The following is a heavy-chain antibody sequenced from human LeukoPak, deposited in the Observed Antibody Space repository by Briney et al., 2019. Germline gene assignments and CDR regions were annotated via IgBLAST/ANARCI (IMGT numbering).Heavy chain of an antibody. Sequence: GGSLRLSCAASGFTVSSSYMSWVRQAPGKGLEWVSVIYSGGSTYYADSVKGRFTISRDNSKNTLYLQMNSLRAEDTAVYYCARYGYSSGWYWDYWGQGTLVTVSS. CDR1: GFTVSSSY. CDR2: IYSGGST. D-gene: IGHD6-19*01. J-gene: IGHJ4*02. V-gene: IGHV3-66*01. CDR3: ARYGYSSGWYWDY.